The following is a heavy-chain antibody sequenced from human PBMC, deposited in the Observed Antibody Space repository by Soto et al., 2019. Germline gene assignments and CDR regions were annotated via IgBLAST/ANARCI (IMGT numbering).Heavy chain of an antibody. J-gene: IGHJ6*02. CDR3: ARGDRGGSGSPASYYYSGLDV. CDR1: GFTFNSYD. V-gene: IGHV3-23*01. D-gene: IGHD3-10*01. CDR2: VSAGGDMT. Sequence: DVQVLESGGDLVQPGGSLRLSCAASGFTFNSYDMSWVRQAPGKGLEWVSSVSAGGDMTYYSDSVKGRFTISRDNSNKALFLQMNSLRIEDTALYYCARGDRGGSGSPASYYYSGLDVWGQGTTVTVS.